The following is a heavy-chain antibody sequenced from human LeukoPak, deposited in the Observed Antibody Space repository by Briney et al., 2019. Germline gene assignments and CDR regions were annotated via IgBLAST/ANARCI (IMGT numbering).Heavy chain of an antibody. CDR3: ARHGAMTGNFQH. CDR1: GGSTRRGSYY. J-gene: IGHJ1*01. V-gene: IGHV4-39*01. D-gene: IGHD3-9*01. Sequence: PPETLSLTSTVPGGSTRRGSYYWGWIRHPPGKGLEWIGSIYYSGSTYYNPSLKSRVTISVDTSSNQFSLKLSSVTAADMAVYYCARHGAMTGNFQHWGQGTLVTVSS. CDR2: IYYSGST.